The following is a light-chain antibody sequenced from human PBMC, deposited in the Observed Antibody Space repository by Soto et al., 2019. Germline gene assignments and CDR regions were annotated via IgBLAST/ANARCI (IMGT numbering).Light chain of an antibody. Sequence: QSALTRPASVSGSPGQSITISCTGSSSDVPGYNFVSWYQQHPGKAPKLMIYHVSNRPSGISNRFSGSKSGNTASLTISGLQAEDEADYYCSSYTSSSTYVFGTGTKVTVL. J-gene: IGLJ1*01. CDR1: SSDVPGYNF. CDR3: SSYTSSSTYV. CDR2: HVS. V-gene: IGLV2-14*01.